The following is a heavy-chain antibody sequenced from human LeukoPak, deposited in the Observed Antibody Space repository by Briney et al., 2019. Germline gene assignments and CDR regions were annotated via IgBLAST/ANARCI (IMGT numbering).Heavy chain of an antibody. CDR2: ISRNGGST. CDR3: VKDLRSDFMGVLSRYLSY. V-gene: IGHV3-64D*09. CDR1: GFTFSSFA. Sequence: QPGGSLRLSCSASGFTFSSFAMHWVRQAPGKGLEYVAAISRNGGSTYYADSVKGRFTISRDNSKNKLYLQMNSLRAEDTAGYLCVKDLRSDFMGVLSRYLSYWGQGTLVTVSS. J-gene: IGHJ4*02. D-gene: IGHD2/OR15-2a*01.